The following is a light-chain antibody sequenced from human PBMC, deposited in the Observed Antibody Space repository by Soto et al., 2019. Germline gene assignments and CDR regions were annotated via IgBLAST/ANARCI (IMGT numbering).Light chain of an antibody. CDR2: GVS. CDR3: QQYNNWPPTWT. CDR1: QSVSSN. Sequence: EILMTQSPATLSVSPGERATLYCRASQSVSSNLAWYQQKPGQAPRLLIYGVSTRATDIPARFSGSGSGTEFTLTISSLQSEDFAVYYCQQYNNWPPTWTFGQGTKV. V-gene: IGKV3-15*01. J-gene: IGKJ1*01.